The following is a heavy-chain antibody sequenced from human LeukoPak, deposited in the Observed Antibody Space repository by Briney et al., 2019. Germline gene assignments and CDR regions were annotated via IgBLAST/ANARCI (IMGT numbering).Heavy chain of an antibody. CDR3: ARVLDYGGDH. J-gene: IGHJ5*02. V-gene: IGHV1-69*01. Sequence: RASVNVSCKASGGTFSSYAISWVRQAPGQGLEWMGGIIPIFGTANYAQKFQGRVTITADESTSTAYMELSSLRSEDTAVYYCARVLDYGGDHWGQGTLVTVSS. CDR1: GGTFSSYA. D-gene: IGHD4-23*01. CDR2: IIPIFGTA.